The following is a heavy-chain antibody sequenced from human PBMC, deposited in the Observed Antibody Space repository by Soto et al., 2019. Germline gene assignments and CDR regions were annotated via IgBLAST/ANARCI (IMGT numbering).Heavy chain of an antibody. D-gene: IGHD3-22*01. J-gene: IGHJ3*02. V-gene: IGHV1-69*13. CDR3: ARAIYYYDSSGYYLYDAFDI. CDR1: GGTFSGYA. Sequence: ASVKVSCKASGGTFSGYAISWVRQAPGQGLEWMGGIIPIFGTANYAQKFQGRVTITADESTRTAYMELSSLRSEDTAVYYCARAIYYYDSSGYYLYDAFDIWGQGTMVTVSS. CDR2: IIPIFGTA.